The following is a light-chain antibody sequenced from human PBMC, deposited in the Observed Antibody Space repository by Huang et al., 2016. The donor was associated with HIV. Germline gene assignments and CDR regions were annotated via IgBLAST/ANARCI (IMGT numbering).Light chain of an antibody. V-gene: IGKV1-39*01. Sequence: DFQVTQSPSSLSASVGDRVTITCRASQSIRTYLNWYQQKPGKAPNLMIYGASSLQSGVPSRFSGSGSGTDFTLTISSLQPEDFATYFCQQSYSTPPTFGQGTKVEIK. J-gene: IGKJ1*01. CDR3: QQSYSTPPT. CDR1: QSIRTY. CDR2: GAS.